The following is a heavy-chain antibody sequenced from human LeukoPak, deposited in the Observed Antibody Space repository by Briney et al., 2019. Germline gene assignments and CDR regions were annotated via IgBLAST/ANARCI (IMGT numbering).Heavy chain of an antibody. Sequence: GGSLRLSCAASGFTFSKYWMHWVRQAPGKGLVWVSRINTDGSSTSYADSVKGRFTISRDNAKNTLYLQMNSLRAEGTAVYYCARSDYSSTWYGDYYYYYMDVWGKGTTVTVSS. V-gene: IGHV3-74*01. J-gene: IGHJ6*03. CDR2: INTDGSST. CDR1: GFTFSKYW. CDR3: ARSDYSSTWYGDYYYYYMDV. D-gene: IGHD6-13*01.